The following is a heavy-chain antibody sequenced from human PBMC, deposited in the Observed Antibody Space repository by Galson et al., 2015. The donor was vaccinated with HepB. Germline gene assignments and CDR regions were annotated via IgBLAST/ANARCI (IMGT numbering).Heavy chain of an antibody. CDR3: ATRGDMVRGVITIDY. V-gene: IGHV3-23*01. D-gene: IGHD3-10*01. J-gene: IGHJ4*02. CDR1: GFTFSSYA. Sequence: SLRLSCAASGFTFSSYAMSWVRQAPGKGLEWVSAISGSGGSTYYADSVKGRFTISRDNSKNTLYLQMNSLRAEDTAVYYCATRGDMVRGVITIDYWGQGTLVTVSS. CDR2: ISGSGGST.